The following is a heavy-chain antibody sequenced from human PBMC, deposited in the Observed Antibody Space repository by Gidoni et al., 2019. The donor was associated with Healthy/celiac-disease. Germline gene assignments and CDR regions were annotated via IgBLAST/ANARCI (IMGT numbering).Heavy chain of an antibody. Sequence: QVQLVQSGAEVKKPGSSVTVSCKASGGTFSSYPISWVRQAPGQGLEWMGRIIPILGIANYAQKFQGRVTITADKSTSTAYMELSSLRSEDTAVYYCAREYCSGGSCYSVYYYGMDVWGQGTTVTVSS. CDR2: IIPILGIA. D-gene: IGHD2-15*01. J-gene: IGHJ6*02. V-gene: IGHV1-69*09. CDR1: GGTFSSYP. CDR3: AREYCSGGSCYSVYYYGMDV.